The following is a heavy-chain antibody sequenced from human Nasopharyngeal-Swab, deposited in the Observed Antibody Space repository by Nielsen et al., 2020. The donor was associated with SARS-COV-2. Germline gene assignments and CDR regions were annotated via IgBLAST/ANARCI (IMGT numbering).Heavy chain of an antibody. Sequence: GGPLRLSCAASGFTFSSYSMNWVRQAPGKGLEWVSSISSSSSYIYYADSVKGRFTISRDNAKNSLYLQMNSLRAEDTAVYYCARDHRTPGGDYYYYGMDVWGQGTTVTVSS. V-gene: IGHV3-21*01. CDR3: ARDHRTPGGDYYYYGMDV. CDR1: GFTFSSYS. J-gene: IGHJ6*02. D-gene: IGHD3-16*01. CDR2: ISSSSSYI.